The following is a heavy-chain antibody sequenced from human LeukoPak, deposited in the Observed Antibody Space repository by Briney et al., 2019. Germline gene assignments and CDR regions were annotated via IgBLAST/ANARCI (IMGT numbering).Heavy chain of an antibody. CDR2: LYSSGST. CDR3: ARNDFWSGKTMDY. CDR1: GGSISSGSFY. V-gene: IGHV4-61*02. D-gene: IGHD3-3*01. Sequence: SETLSLTCIVSGGSISSGSFYWSWIRQPAGKELEWIGRLYSSGSTNYNPSLKSRVTLSVDTSKNRFSLKLSSVTAADTAVYYCARNDFWSGKTMDYWGQGTLVTVSS. J-gene: IGHJ4*02.